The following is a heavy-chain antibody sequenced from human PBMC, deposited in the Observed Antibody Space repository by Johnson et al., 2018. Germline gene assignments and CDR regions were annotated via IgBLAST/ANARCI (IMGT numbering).Heavy chain of an antibody. CDR1: GFTFSNAW. CDR3: TTVSMTTFGPL. D-gene: IGHD3-16*01. CDR2: IKTNTDGGTT. J-gene: IGHJ3*01. V-gene: IGHV3-15*01. Sequence: VQLVESGGGLVKPGGSLRLSCAASGFTFSNAWMNWVRQAPGKGLEWVGLIKTNTDGGTTDYVAPVKGRFSISRDDSKNTVYLQMNSLKTEDTAVYYCTTVSMTTFGPLWGQGTMVTVS.